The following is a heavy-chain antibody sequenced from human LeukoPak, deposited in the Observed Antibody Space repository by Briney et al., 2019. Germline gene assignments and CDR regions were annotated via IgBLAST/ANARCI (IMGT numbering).Heavy chain of an antibody. D-gene: IGHD3-22*01. V-gene: IGHV1-46*01. CDR2: INPSGGST. CDR1: GYTFTSYY. J-gene: IGHJ4*02. CDR3: ARDGPVYDSSGYPLDY. Sequence: GASVKVSCKASGYTFTSYYMHWVRQAPGQGLEWMGIINPSGGSTSYAQKFQGRVTMTRDTSTSTVYMELSSLRSEDTAVYYCARDGPVYDSSGYPLDYWGQGTLVTVSS.